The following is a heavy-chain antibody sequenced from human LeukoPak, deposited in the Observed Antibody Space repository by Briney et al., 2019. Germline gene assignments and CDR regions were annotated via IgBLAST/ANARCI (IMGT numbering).Heavy chain of an antibody. V-gene: IGHV1-2*02. CDR1: GYTFTGYY. D-gene: IGHD3-3*01. Sequence: ASVKVSCKASGYTFTGYYMHWVRQAPGQGLEWMGWINPNSGGTNYAQKFQGRVTMTRDTSISTAYMELSRLRSDDTAVYYCASSLFWRGYPTRAFDIWGQGTMVTVSS. CDR2: INPNSGGT. CDR3: ASSLFWRGYPTRAFDI. J-gene: IGHJ3*02.